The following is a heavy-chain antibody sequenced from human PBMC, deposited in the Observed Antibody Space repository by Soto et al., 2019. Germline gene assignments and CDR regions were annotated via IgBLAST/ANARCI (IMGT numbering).Heavy chain of an antibody. CDR2: IYYSGST. CDR3: ARSIRPLTWFDP. V-gene: IGHV4-39*01. Sequence: SETQSLTCTFSGCSISSSSYYWGWIRQPPGKGLEWIGSIYYSGSTYYNPSLKSRVTISVDTSKNQFSRKLSSVTAADTAVYYCARSIRPLTWFDPWGQGTLVTVSS. CDR1: GCSISSSSYY. J-gene: IGHJ5*02. D-gene: IGHD2-21*01.